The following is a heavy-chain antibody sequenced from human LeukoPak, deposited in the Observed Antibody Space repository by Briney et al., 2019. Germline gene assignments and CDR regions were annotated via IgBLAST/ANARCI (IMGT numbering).Heavy chain of an antibody. CDR2: INNNVDST. D-gene: IGHD1-26*01. V-gene: IGHV3-64D*06. Sequence: GGSLRLSCLASGFTFSSYAMHWVRQPPGKGLEYVSAINNNVDSTYYVDSVKGRFTISRDNFKNTRYLRMSSLRAEDTAVYYCAVSLYSGSLLFDYWGEGSLVTVSS. J-gene: IGHJ4*02. CDR1: GFTFSSYA. CDR3: AVSLYSGSLLFDY.